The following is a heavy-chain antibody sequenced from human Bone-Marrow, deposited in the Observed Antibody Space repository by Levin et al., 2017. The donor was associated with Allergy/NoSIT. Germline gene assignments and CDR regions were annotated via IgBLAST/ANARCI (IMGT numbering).Heavy chain of an antibody. V-gene: IGHV4-61*02. Sequence: PSQTLSLTCTVSGGSIGSGTYYWNWIRQPAGKGPEWIGLIYVSGNTNYNPSLQSRVTMSLDTSKNQFSLNLRSVTAADTAVYYCASGYSGYDYGLGWGQGTLVTVSS. CDR2: IYVSGNT. J-gene: IGHJ4*02. CDR3: ASGYSGYDYGLG. CDR1: GGSIGSGTYY. D-gene: IGHD5-12*01.